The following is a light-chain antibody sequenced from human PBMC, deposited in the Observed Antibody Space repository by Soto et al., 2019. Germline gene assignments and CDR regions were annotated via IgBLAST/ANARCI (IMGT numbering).Light chain of an antibody. CDR1: QSISSY. CDR2: AAS. V-gene: IGKV1-39*01. J-gene: IGKJ4*01. Sequence: DIQMTQSPSSLSASVGDRVTITCRASQSISSYLNWYQQKPGIAPKLLIYAASSLQSGVPSRFSGSGSGTDFTLTISSLQPEDFATYYCQQSYSTPLTFGGGTKVEI. CDR3: QQSYSTPLT.